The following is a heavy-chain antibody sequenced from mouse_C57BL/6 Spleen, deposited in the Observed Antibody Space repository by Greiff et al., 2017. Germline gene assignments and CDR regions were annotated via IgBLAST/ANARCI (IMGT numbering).Heavy chain of an antibody. D-gene: IGHD1-1*01. V-gene: IGHV1-80*01. CDR1: GYAFSSYW. J-gene: IGHJ4*01. CDR2: IYPGDGDT. CDR3: ARGDYYGSRYYAMDY. Sequence: VQLQQSGAELVKPGASVKISCKASGYAFSSYWMNWVKQRPGKGLEWIGQIYPGDGDTNYNGKFKGKATLTADKSSSTAYMQLSSLHSEDSAVYFCARGDYYGSRYYAMDYWGQGTSVTVSS.